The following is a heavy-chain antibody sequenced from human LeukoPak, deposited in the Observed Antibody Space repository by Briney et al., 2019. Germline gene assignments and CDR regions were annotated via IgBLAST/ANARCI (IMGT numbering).Heavy chain of an antibody. CDR1: GGSISSYY. CDR3: ARTIFGVVIGHYFDY. CDR2: IYTSGST. Sequence: SETLSLTCTVSGGSISSYYWSWIRQPAGKGLEWIGRIYTSGSTNYNPSLKSRVTISVDRSKNQFSLKLGSVTAADTAVYYCARTIFGVVIGHYFDYWGQGTLVTVSS. V-gene: IGHV4-4*07. J-gene: IGHJ4*02. D-gene: IGHD3-3*01.